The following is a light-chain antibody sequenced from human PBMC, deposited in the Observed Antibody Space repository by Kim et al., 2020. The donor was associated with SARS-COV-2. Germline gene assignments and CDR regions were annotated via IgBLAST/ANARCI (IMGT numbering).Light chain of an antibody. CDR1: SSDVGGYTS. Sequence: GHSFTILCTVTSSDVGGYTSVSWYQHHPGTPPQLMIYGVTARPSGVPDRFSGSKSGNTASLTISGLQAEDETDYYCCSYAASSNLVFGGGTQLTVL. J-gene: IGLJ3*02. CDR3: CSYAASSNLV. V-gene: IGLV2-11*01. CDR2: GVT.